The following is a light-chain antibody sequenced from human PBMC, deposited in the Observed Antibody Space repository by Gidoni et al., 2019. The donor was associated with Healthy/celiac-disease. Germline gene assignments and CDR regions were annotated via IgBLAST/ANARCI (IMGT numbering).Light chain of an antibody. Sequence: DIQMTQSPSSLSASVGDRVTITCRASQSISSYLNWYQQKPGKAPQLLIYAASTLQSGVPSRFSGNGSGTDFTLTISNLQPEDFATYYCQQSYSTPYTFGQGTKLEIK. CDR2: AAS. CDR3: QQSYSTPYT. CDR1: QSISSY. V-gene: IGKV1-39*01. J-gene: IGKJ2*01.